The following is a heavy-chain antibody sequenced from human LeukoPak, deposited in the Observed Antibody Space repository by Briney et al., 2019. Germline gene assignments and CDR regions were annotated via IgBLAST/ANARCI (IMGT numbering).Heavy chain of an antibody. J-gene: IGHJ4*02. CDR3: ARNRIGELSPEGNFDY. D-gene: IGHD3-10*01. V-gene: IGHV4-39*01. CDR2: IYYSGST. CDR1: GGSISSSSYY. Sequence: PSETLSLTCTVSGGSISSSSYYWGWIRQPPGKGLEWIGSIYYSGSTYYNPSLKSRVTISVDTSKNQFSLKLSSVTAADTAVYYCARNRIGELSPEGNFDYWGQGTLVTVSS.